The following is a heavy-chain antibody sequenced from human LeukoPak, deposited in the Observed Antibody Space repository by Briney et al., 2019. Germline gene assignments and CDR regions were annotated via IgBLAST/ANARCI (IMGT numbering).Heavy chain of an antibody. D-gene: IGHD3-10*01. V-gene: IGHV3-30*18. CDR2: ISYDGSNK. J-gene: IGHJ4*02. CDR1: GLTFSSDG. Sequence: GRSLRLSCAASGLTFSSDGMRWVRQAPGKGLEWVAVISYDGSNKYYADSVKGRFTISRDNSKNTLYLQMNSLRAEDTAVYYCAKDRGYIWFGERNYFDYWGQGTLVTVSS. CDR3: AKDRGYIWFGERNYFDY.